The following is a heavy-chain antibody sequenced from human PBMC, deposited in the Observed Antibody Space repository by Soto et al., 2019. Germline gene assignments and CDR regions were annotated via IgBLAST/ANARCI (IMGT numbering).Heavy chain of an antibody. J-gene: IGHJ5*02. CDR2: INAGNGNT. V-gene: IGHV1-3*01. CDR3: ARDSRGKGYCSSTSCYEAKNWFDP. D-gene: IGHD2-2*01. Sequence: ASVKVSCKASGYTFTSYAMHWVRQAPGQRLEWMGWINAGNGNTKYSQKFQGRVTITRDTSANTAYMELSSLRSEDTAVYYCARDSRGKGYCSSTSCYEAKNWFDPWGQGTLVTVPQ. CDR1: GYTFTSYA.